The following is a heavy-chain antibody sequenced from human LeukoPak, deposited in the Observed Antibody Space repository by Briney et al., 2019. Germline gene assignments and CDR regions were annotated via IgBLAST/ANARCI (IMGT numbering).Heavy chain of an antibody. V-gene: IGHV1-2*02. CDR3: ARGRNIEMTTMSGGSDY. CDR1: GYTFTDYY. J-gene: IGHJ4*02. D-gene: IGHD5-24*01. CDR2: LNPNSGDT. Sequence: ASVKDSCKASGYTFTDYYMHWVRQAPGQGLEWMGWLNPNSGDTNNAQKFQGRVSMTRDSSISTAYMDLSDLRSDDTAVYSCARGRNIEMTTMSGGSDYWGQGTLVTVSS.